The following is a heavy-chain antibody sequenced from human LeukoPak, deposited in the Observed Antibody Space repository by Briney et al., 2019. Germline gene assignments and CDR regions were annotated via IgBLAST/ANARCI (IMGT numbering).Heavy chain of an antibody. CDR2: IWYDGSSK. J-gene: IGHJ4*02. D-gene: IGHD3-16*02. V-gene: IGHV3-33*01. Sequence: GGSLRLSFAASGFTFSSYGMHWVRQAPGKGLEWVALIWYDGSSKHYADSVRGRFTISRDNSKNTLYLQMNSLRAEDTAVYYCARDFELSHWGQGTLVTVSS. CDR3: ARDFELSH. CDR1: GFTFSSYG.